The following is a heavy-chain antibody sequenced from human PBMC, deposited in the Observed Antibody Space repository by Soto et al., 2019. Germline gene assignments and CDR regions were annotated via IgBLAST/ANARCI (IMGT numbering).Heavy chain of an antibody. J-gene: IGHJ4*02. CDR2: IYPGDSDT. V-gene: IGHV5-51*01. Sequence: GESLKISCKGSGYSFTSYWIGWVRQMPGKGLEWMGIIYPGDSDTRYSPSFQGQVTISADKSISTAYLQWSSLKASDTAMYYCARSPIEEAGTNSESFDYWGQGTLVTVSS. CDR1: GYSFTSYW. CDR3: ARSPIEEAGTNSESFDY. D-gene: IGHD6-13*01.